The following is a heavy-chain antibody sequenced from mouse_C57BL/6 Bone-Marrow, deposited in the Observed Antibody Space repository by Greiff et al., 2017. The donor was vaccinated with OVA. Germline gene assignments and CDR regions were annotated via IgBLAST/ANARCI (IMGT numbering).Heavy chain of an antibody. J-gene: IGHJ1*03. CDR2: INPNNGGT. D-gene: IGHD1-1*01. CDR3: ARRDYYGSSYPYWYFDV. CDR1: GYTFTDYN. Sequence: VQLQQSGPELVQPGASVKMSCKASGYTFTDYNMHWVKQSHGKSLEWIGYINPNNGGTSYNQMFKGKATLTVNKSSSTAYMELRSLTSEDSAVYYCARRDYYGSSYPYWYFDVWGTGTTVTVSS. V-gene: IGHV1-22*01.